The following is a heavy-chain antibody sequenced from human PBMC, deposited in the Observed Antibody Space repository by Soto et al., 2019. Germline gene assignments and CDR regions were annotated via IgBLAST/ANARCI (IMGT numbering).Heavy chain of an antibody. CDR2: ISDSGDLT. Sequence: ELKLLEIGGGLVQPGGSLRLSCAASEFTFSTYAMTWVRQAPGRGLQWVATISDSGDLTYYADSVKGRFTISRDNSRNTLYLQMSHLRAEDTALYYCVRESTWLRHYDQWGQGTVVTVSS. J-gene: IGHJ4*02. D-gene: IGHD5-18*01. V-gene: IGHV3-23*01. CDR1: EFTFSTYA. CDR3: VRESTWLRHYDQ.